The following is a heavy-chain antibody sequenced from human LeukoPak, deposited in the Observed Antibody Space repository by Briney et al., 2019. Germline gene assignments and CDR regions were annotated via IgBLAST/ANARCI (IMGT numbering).Heavy chain of an antibody. Sequence: GGSLRLSCAASGFSFSVAWMSWVRQAPGKGLEWVGRIKSNRDGGTSDYAAPVKGRFSISRDNSKNTLYLQMNSLKTEDTAVYYCTTIITVTTLGLDFWGQGTMVTVSS. J-gene: IGHJ3*01. D-gene: IGHD4-17*01. CDR2: IKSNRDGGTS. CDR3: TTIITVTTLGLDF. CDR1: GFSFSVAW. V-gene: IGHV3-15*01.